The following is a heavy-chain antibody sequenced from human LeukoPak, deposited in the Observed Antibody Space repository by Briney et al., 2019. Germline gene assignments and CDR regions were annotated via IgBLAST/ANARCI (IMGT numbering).Heavy chain of an antibody. J-gene: IGHJ1*01. D-gene: IGHD4-17*01. CDR1: GGSFSGYY. CDR3: AREESYYGDYAEYFQH. CDR2: INHSGST. Sequence: PSETLSLTCVVYGGSFSGYYWSWIRQPPGKGLEWIGEINHSGSTNYNPSLKSRVTISVDTSKNQFSLKLSSVTAADTAVYYCAREESYYGDYAEYFQHWGQGTLVTVSS. V-gene: IGHV4-34*01.